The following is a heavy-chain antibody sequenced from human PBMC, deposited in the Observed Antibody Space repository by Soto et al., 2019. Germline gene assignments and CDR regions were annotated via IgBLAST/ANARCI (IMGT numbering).Heavy chain of an antibody. V-gene: IGHV3-33*08. J-gene: IGHJ3*02. CDR2: IWYDGSNK. CDR1: GFTFSSYA. CDR3: AREGGIVAAGTGAFDI. Sequence: PGGSLRLSCAASGFTFSSYAMHWVRQAPGKGLEWVAVIWYDGSNKYYADSVKGRFTISRDNSKNTLYLQMNSLRAEDTAVYYCAREGGIVAAGTGAFDIWGQGTMVTVSS. D-gene: IGHD6-13*01.